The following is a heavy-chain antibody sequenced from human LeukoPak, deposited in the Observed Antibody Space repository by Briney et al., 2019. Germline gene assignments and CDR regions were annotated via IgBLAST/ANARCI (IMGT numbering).Heavy chain of an antibody. D-gene: IGHD3-10*01. CDR2: INPNSGGT. V-gene: IGHV1-2*02. J-gene: IGHJ5*02. CDR3: ARVFPNMVRGFRRFDP. Sequence: ASVKVSCKASGYTFTGYYMHWVRQAPGQGLEWMGWINPNSGGTNYAQKFQGRVTMTRDKSISTAYMELSRLRSDDTAVYYCARVFPNMVRGFRRFDPWGQGTLVTVSS. CDR1: GYTFTGYY.